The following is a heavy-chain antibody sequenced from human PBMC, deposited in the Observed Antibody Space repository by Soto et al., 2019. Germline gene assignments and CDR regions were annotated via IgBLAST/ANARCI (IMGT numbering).Heavy chain of an antibody. CDR1: GGTFSSYA. Sequence: SVKVSCKGSGGTFSSYAISWVRQAPGQGLEWMGGIIPIFGTANYAQKFQGRVTITADESTSTAYMELSGLRSEDTAVYYCARGYYYDSSGYKEIWGQGTMVTVSS. J-gene: IGHJ3*02. D-gene: IGHD3-22*01. CDR3: ARGYYYDSSGYKEI. V-gene: IGHV1-69*13. CDR2: IIPIFGTA.